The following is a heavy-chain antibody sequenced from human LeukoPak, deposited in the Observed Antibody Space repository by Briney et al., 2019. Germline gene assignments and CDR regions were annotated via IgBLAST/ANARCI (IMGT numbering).Heavy chain of an antibody. CDR2: IIPILATA. CDR3: ARVRERGCSGYDWRHFDY. Sequence: SVKVSCKASGDTFSTYAFSWVRQAPGQGLEWMGGIIPILATANYAQKFQGRVTITADESTSTAYMELSSLRSEDTAVYYCARVRERGCSGYDWRHFDYWGQGALVTVSS. CDR1: GDTFSTYA. D-gene: IGHD5-12*01. V-gene: IGHV1-69*01. J-gene: IGHJ4*02.